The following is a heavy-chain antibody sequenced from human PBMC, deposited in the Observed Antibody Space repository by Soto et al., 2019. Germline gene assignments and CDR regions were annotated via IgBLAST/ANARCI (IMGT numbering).Heavy chain of an antibody. V-gene: IGHV1-69*13. CDR3: AREPSSGWYFLDY. CDR2: IIPIFGTA. CDR1: GGTFSSYG. J-gene: IGHJ4*02. D-gene: IGHD6-19*01. Sequence: GASVKVSCKASGGTFSSYGISWVRQAPGQGLEWMGGIIPIFGTANYAQKFQGRVTITADESTSTAYMELSSLRSEDTAVYYCAREPSSGWYFLDYWGQGTLVTVSS.